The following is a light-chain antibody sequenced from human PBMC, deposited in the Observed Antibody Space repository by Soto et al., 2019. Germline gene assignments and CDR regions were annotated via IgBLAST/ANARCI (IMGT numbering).Light chain of an antibody. Sequence: EIVMTQSPATLSVSPGERATLSCTASQSVSSNLSWYQQKPGQAPRLLIYGASTRATGCPARFSGSGSGTEFTLTISSLQSEDFAVYYCHQYNKWPWTFGQGTKVDIK. J-gene: IGKJ1*01. CDR1: QSVSSN. CDR3: HQYNKWPWT. CDR2: GAS. V-gene: IGKV3-15*01.